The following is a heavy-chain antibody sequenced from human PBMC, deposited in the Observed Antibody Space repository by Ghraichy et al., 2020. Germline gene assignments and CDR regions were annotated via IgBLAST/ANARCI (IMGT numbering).Heavy chain of an antibody. Sequence: LSLTCAASGFTFSSYSMNWVRQAPGKGLEWVSYISSSSSTIYYADSVKGRFTISRDNAKNSLYLQMNSLRAEDTAVYYCARDGGITIFGVVPTGFDPWGQGTLVTVSS. V-gene: IGHV3-48*04. CDR3: ARDGGITIFGVVPTGFDP. J-gene: IGHJ5*02. CDR2: ISSSSSTI. CDR1: GFTFSSYS. D-gene: IGHD3-3*01.